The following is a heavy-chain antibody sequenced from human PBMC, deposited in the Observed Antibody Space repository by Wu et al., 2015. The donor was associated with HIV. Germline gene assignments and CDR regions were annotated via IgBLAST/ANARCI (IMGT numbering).Heavy chain of an antibody. V-gene: IGHV1-69*01. CDR1: RDTFKRFA. J-gene: IGHJ4*02. Sequence: QAQLVQSGPEVKKPGSSVKVSCKASRDTFKRFAITWVRQAPGQGLEWMGGIIPLLNTTIYAQKFQGRVTITTDESTNTAYMELSSLRSEDTAVYYCTKDGPSGTSNFDFWGQGTLVTVSS. D-gene: IGHD1-7*01. CDR3: TKDGPSGTSNFDF. CDR2: IIPLLNTT.